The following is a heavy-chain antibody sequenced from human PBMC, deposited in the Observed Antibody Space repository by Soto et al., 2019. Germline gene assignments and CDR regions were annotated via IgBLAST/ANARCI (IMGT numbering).Heavy chain of an antibody. CDR3: ARSLAGTIFGVVPSYYGMEV. V-gene: IGHV1-2*04. Sequence: ASVKVSCKASGYTFTGYYMHWVRQAPGQGLEWMGWINPNSGGTNYAQKFQGWVTMTRDTSISTAYMELSRLRSDDTAVYYCARSLAGTIFGVVPSYYGMEVWGQGTTDIVSS. CDR2: INPNSGGT. CDR1: GYTFTGYY. J-gene: IGHJ6*01. D-gene: IGHD3-3*01.